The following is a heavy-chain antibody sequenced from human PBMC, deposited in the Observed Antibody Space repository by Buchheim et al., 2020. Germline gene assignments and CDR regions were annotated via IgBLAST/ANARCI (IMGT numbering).Heavy chain of an antibody. Sequence: QVQLVESGGGVVQPGRSLRLSCAASGFTFSSYAMHWVRQAPGKGLEWVAVISYDGSNKYYADSVKGRFTISRDNSKNTLYLQMNSLRAEDTAVYYCARSHDYGDYYYGMDVWGQGTT. CDR3: ARSHDYGDYYYGMDV. D-gene: IGHD4-17*01. CDR1: GFTFSSYA. CDR2: ISYDGSNK. V-gene: IGHV3-30-3*01. J-gene: IGHJ6*02.